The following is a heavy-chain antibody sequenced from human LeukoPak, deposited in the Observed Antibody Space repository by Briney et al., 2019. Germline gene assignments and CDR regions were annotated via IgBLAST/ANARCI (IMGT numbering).Heavy chain of an antibody. CDR1: GGSISSYY. J-gene: IGHJ5*02. D-gene: IGHD6-13*01. CDR2: IYYSGST. CDR3: ARHNSSTWSNWFDP. V-gene: IGHV4-59*01. Sequence: PSETLSLTCTVSGGSISSYYWSWIRQPPGKGLEWIGYIYYSGSTNYNPSLKSRVTISVDTSKNQFSLELSSVTAADTAVYYCARHNSSTWSNWFDPWGQGTLVTVSS.